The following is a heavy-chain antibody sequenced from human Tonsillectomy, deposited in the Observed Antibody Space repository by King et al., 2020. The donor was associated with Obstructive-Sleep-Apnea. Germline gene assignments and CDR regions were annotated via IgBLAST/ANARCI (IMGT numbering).Heavy chain of an antibody. Sequence: LQLQESGPGLVKPSETLSLTCTVSGGSISSSDYYWGWIRQPPGKGLEWIGSIYYSGSTHYHPSLKSRVTISFDTSKNHISLRLISVTAADTAVYYCVREDYGDFECAYWGQGTLVTVSS. D-gene: IGHD4-17*01. CDR2: IYYSGST. CDR3: VREDYGDFECAY. CDR1: GGSISSSDYY. V-gene: IGHV4-39*07. J-gene: IGHJ4*02.